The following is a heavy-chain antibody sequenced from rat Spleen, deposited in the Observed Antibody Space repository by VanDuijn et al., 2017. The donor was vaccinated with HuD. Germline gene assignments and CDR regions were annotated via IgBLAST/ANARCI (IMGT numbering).Heavy chain of an antibody. CDR3: VXXSTXXXYWYYDX. V-gene: IGHV5-19*01. D-gene: IGHD3-5*01. CDR2: ISPSGGNT. Sequence: EVQLVESGGGLVQPGRSLKLSCAASGFTFSNSGIHWIRQAPTKGLEWVASISPSGGNTYCRDSVKGRFSISRDNAKSTLYLQMDSLRSDDTATXXCVXXSTXXXYWYYDXXGPGTMVTVSS. CDR1: GFTFSNSG. J-gene: IGHJ1*01.